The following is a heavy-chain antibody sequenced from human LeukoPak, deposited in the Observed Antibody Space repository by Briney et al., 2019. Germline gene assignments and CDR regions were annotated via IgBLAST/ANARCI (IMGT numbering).Heavy chain of an antibody. J-gene: IGHJ4*02. V-gene: IGHV3-23*01. Sequence: GGSLRLSCAASGFTFSSYAMSWIRQAPGKGLEWVSAISGSGGSTYYADSVKGRFTISRDNSKNTLYLQMNSLRAEDTAVYYCAKFPIRITMIVVHYWGQGTLVTVSS. CDR3: AKFPIRITMIVVHY. CDR2: ISGSGGST. CDR1: GFTFSSYA. D-gene: IGHD3-22*01.